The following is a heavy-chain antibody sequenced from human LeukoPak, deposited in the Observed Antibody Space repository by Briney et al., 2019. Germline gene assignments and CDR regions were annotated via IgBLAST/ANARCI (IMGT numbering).Heavy chain of an antibody. CDR1: GFTFSSYW. J-gene: IGHJ4*02. V-gene: IGHV3-74*01. D-gene: IGHD5-12*01. CDR3: ARPNYSGYDLAHFDY. CDR2: INSDGSST. Sequence: PGGSLRLSCVASGFTFSSYWMHWVRQAPGKGLVWVSRINSDGSSTSYADSVKGRFTISRDNAKNTLYLQMNSLRAEDTAVYYCARPNYSGYDLAHFDYWGQGTLVTVSS.